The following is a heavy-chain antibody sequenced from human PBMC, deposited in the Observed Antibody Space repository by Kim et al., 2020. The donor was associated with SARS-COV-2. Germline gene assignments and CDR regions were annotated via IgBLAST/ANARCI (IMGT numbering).Heavy chain of an antibody. CDR1: GYTFNSHW. V-gene: IGHV5-51*01. J-gene: IGHJ6*02. Sequence: GESLKISCKASGYTFNSHWIGWVRQMPGKGLEWMGIIYPGDSDTRYSPSFQGQVTISVDKSINTAYLQWSRLKASDTAMYFCARQHMVPRLPNFYNYGVDVWGQGTTVTVSS. D-gene: IGHD2-21*01. CDR2: IYPGDSDT. CDR3: ARQHMVPRLPNFYNYGVDV.